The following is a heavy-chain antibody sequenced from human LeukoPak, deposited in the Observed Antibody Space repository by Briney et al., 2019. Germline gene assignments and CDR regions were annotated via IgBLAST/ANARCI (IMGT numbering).Heavy chain of an antibody. D-gene: IGHD6-13*01. CDR1: GYTFTSYG. Sequence: ASVKVSCKASGYTFTSYGISWVRQASGQGLEWMGWISAYNGNTNYAQKLQGRVTMTTDTSTSTAYMELRSLRSDDTAVYYCARVAPRRMAAAGSPNWFDPWGQGTLVTVSS. CDR2: ISAYNGNT. J-gene: IGHJ5*02. V-gene: IGHV1-18*01. CDR3: ARVAPRRMAAAGSPNWFDP.